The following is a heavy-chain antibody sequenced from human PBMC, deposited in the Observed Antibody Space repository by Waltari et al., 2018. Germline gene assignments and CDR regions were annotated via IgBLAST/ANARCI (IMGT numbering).Heavy chain of an antibody. J-gene: IGHJ4*02. CDR1: GDSISSGSYY. V-gene: IGHV4-61*02. Sequence: QVQLQESGPGLVKPSQTLSLTCTVSGDSISSGSYYWSWIRQPAGKGLEWIGRIYTSGSTNYNPSLKSRVTISVDTSKNQFSLKLSSVTAADTAVYYCARGDITAAAGTPPLGYWGQGTLVTVSS. CDR2: IYTSGST. CDR3: ARGDITAAAGTPPLGY. D-gene: IGHD6-13*01.